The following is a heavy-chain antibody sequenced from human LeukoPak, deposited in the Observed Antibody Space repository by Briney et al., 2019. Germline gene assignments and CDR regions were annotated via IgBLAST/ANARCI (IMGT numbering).Heavy chain of an antibody. Sequence: GGSLRLSCAASGFTFSNHPMHWVRQAPGKGLEWVAVITYEPNQYYADSVKGRFTISRDNSKSTLYLRMNSLRPEDTAIYYCARAPFCTNGVCYTDFDSWGQGTLVTVSS. D-gene: IGHD2-8*01. CDR3: ARAPFCTNGVCYTDFDS. J-gene: IGHJ4*02. CDR1: GFTFSNHP. CDR2: ITYEPNQ. V-gene: IGHV3-30-3*01.